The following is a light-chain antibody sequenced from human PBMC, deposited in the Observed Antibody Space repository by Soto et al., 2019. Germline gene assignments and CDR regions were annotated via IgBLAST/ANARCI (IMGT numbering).Light chain of an antibody. V-gene: IGKV3-15*01. CDR1: QGVSSS. J-gene: IGKJ1*01. CDR3: QQYNNWWT. CDR2: GAS. Sequence: EIVMTQSPATLSMSPGERATLSCKASQGVSSSLAGYQQKPGQAPRLLIYGASTRATGIPDRFSGSGSETEFTLTISSLQAEDFAIYYCQQYNNWWTFGQGTKVEIK.